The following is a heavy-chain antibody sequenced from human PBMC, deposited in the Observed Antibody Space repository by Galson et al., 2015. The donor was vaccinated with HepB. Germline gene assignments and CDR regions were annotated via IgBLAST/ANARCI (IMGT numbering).Heavy chain of an antibody. D-gene: IGHD6-13*01. J-gene: IGHJ4*02. CDR3: ARGDRQQLVPFFDY. Sequence: SLRLSCAASGFTFSSYGMHWVRQAPGKGLEWVAVIWYDGSNKYYADSVKGRFTISRDNSENTLYLQMNSLRAEDTAVYYCARGDRQQLVPFFDYWGQGTLVTVSS. V-gene: IGHV3-33*01. CDR2: IWYDGSNK. CDR1: GFTFSSYG.